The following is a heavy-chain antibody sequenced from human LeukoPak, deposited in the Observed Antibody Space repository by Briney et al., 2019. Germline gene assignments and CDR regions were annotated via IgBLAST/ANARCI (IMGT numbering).Heavy chain of an antibody. CDR1: GFTFSSYW. CDR2: IKQDGSEK. Sequence: GGSLRLSCAASGFTFSSYWMSWVRQAPGKGLAWVANIKQDGSEKYYVDSVKGRFTISRDNAKNSLYLQMNSLRAEDTAVYYCARVDRERWLQLGFDYWGQGTLVTVSS. D-gene: IGHD5-24*01. CDR3: ARVDRERWLQLGFDY. V-gene: IGHV3-7*01. J-gene: IGHJ4*02.